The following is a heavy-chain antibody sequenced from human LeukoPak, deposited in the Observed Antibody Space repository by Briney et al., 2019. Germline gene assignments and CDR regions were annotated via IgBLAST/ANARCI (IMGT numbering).Heavy chain of an antibody. CDR3: ARGGFTMIVVAGLLY. D-gene: IGHD3-22*01. CDR1: GYTFTSYY. CDR2: INPSGGST. V-gene: IGHV1-46*01. J-gene: IGHJ4*02. Sequence: ASVKVSCKASGYTFTSYYMHWVRQPPGQGLEWMGIINPSGGSTSYAQKFQGRVTMTRDTSTSTVYMELSSLRAEDTAVYYCARGGFTMIVVAGLLYWGQGTLVTVSS.